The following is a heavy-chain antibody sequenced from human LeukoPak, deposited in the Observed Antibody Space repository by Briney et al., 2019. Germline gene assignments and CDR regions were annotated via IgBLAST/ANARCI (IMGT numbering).Heavy chain of an antibody. CDR2: ITDSGDNT. J-gene: IGHJ4*02. CDR1: GFTFNNYA. V-gene: IGHV3-23*01. D-gene: IGHD2-15*01. Sequence: GGSLRLSCAASGFTFNNYAMSWVRQAPGKGLEYVSAITDSGDNTVYADSVRGRFSMPRDNSKTTLYLQRNTLRAKDTAIYFCARGTLPDCTAGTCYPLDYWGQGTLVTVSS. CDR3: ARGTLPDCTAGTCYPLDY.